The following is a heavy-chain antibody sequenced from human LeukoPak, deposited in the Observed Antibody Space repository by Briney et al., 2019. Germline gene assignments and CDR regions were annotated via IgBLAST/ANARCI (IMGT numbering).Heavy chain of an antibody. CDR2: ISYDGSYK. CDR1: GFTFSSYG. D-gene: IGHD6-6*01. J-gene: IGHJ4*02. V-gene: IGHV3-30*18. Sequence: GRSLRLSCAASGFTFSSYGMHGVRQAPGKGLEGVAVISYDGSYKYYADSVKGRFTISRDNSKNTLYLQMNSLRAEDTAVYYCAKDGRALQLDYWGQGTLVTVSS. CDR3: AKDGRALQLDY.